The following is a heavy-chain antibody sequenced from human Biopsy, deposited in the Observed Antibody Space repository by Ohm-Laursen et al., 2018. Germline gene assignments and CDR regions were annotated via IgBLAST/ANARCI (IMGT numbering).Heavy chain of an antibody. CDR1: RFTFSVYF. CDR2: ISSSGITA. D-gene: IGHD6-19*01. J-gene: IGHJ4*02. CDR3: ARSGWNFEIDS. V-gene: IGHV3-11*01. Sequence: SLRLSCSASRFTFSVYFMSWIRQAPGKGLEWVSYISSSGITAHYADSVKGRFTISRDNAKNSLYLQMNSLRAEDTAIYYCARSGWNFEIDSWGKGTLVAVSS.